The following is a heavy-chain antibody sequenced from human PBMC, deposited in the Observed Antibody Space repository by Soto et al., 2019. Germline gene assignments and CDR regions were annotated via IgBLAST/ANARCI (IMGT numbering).Heavy chain of an antibody. CDR1: GYTFTSYD. Sequence: ASVKVSCKASGYTFTSYDINWVRQATGQGLEWMGWMNPNSGNTGYAQKFQGRVTMTRNTSISTAYMELSSLRSEDTAVYYCARGRATCGGDCYDFDYWGQGTLVTVSS. CDR3: ARGRATCGGDCYDFDY. D-gene: IGHD2-21*02. J-gene: IGHJ4*02. V-gene: IGHV1-8*01. CDR2: MNPNSGNT.